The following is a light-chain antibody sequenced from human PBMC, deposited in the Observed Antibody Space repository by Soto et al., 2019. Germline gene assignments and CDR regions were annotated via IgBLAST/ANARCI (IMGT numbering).Light chain of an antibody. CDR1: QDTRKY. CDR3: QQYDSLPRT. Sequence: DIQMTQSPSSLSASVGDRVTITCQASQDTRKYLNWYQQKPGKAPKLLIYNASNWETGVPSRFSGSGSGTDFHLTISSLQHEDIATYYCQQYDSLPRTFGQGTKVEI. CDR2: NAS. V-gene: IGKV1-33*01. J-gene: IGKJ1*01.